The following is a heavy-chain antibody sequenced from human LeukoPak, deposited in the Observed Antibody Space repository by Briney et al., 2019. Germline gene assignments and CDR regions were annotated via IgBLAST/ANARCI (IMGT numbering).Heavy chain of an antibody. CDR2: INPNGGGT. Sequence: ASVKVSCKASGYTFTDYYMHWVRQAPGQGLEWMGWINPNGGGTNYAQKFQGRVTMTTDASISTACMEVSRLRSDDTAVYYCARVRIGQQLDRYYYYAMDVWGQGTTVTVSS. J-gene: IGHJ6*02. D-gene: IGHD6-13*01. CDR1: GYTFTDYY. CDR3: ARVRIGQQLDRYYYYAMDV. V-gene: IGHV1-2*02.